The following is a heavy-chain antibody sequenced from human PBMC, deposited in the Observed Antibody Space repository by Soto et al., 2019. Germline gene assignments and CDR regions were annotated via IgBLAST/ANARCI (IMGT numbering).Heavy chain of an antibody. CDR3: ARVAYCGGDCATDAFDI. CDR1: GFTFSSYG. J-gene: IGHJ3*02. D-gene: IGHD2-21*02. CDR2: IWYDGTNK. Sequence: GGSLRLSCAASGFTFSSYGMHWVRQAPGKGLEWVAVIWYDGTNKYYADSVKGRFTISRDNSKNTLYLQMNSLRAEDTAVYYCARVAYCGGDCATDAFDIWGQGTMVTVSS. V-gene: IGHV3-33*01.